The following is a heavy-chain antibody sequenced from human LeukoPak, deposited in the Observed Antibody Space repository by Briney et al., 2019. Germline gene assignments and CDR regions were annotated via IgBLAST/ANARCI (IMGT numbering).Heavy chain of an antibody. J-gene: IGHJ4*02. Sequence: SETLSLTCTVSGGSISSSSYYWGWIRQPPGKGLEWIGSIYYSGSTYYNPSLKSRVTISVDTSKNQFSLKLSSVTAADTAVYYCASTRIGGYQLLGYWGQGTLVTVSS. D-gene: IGHD2-2*01. CDR1: GGSISSSSYY. V-gene: IGHV4-39*07. CDR2: IYYSGST. CDR3: ASTRIGGYQLLGY.